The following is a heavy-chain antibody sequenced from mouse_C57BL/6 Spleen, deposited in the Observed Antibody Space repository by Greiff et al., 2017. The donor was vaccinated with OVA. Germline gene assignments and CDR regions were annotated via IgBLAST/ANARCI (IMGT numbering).Heavy chain of an antibody. CDR2: IDPETGGT. CDR3: TPLITTVEDY. J-gene: IGHJ2*01. Sequence: QVQLKQSGAELVRPGASVTLSCKASGYTFTDYEMHWVKQTPVHGLEWIGAIDPETGGTAYHQKFKGKAILTADKSSSTAYMELRSLTSEDSAVYYCTPLITTVEDYWGQGTTLTVSS. CDR1: GYTFTDYE. D-gene: IGHD1-1*01. V-gene: IGHV1-15*01.